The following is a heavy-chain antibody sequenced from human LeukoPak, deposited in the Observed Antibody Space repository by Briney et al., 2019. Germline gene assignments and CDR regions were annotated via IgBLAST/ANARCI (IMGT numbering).Heavy chain of an antibody. J-gene: IGHJ4*02. V-gene: IGHV4-30-2*01. CDR2: IYHSGST. CDR1: GGSISSGGYS. D-gene: IGHD6-13*01. CDR3: ARAGSSWYFDY. Sequence: SQTLSLTCAVSGGSISSGGYSWSWIRQPPGKGLEWIGYIYHSGSTYYNPSLKSRVTISVDRSKNQFSLKLSSVTAADTAMYYCARAGSSWYFDYWGQGTLVTVSS.